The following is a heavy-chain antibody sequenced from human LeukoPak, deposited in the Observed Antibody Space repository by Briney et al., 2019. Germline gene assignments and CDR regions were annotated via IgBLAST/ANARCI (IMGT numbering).Heavy chain of an antibody. CDR2: TSSSSSYI. D-gene: IGHD4-23*01. V-gene: IGHV3-21*01. CDR3: ARAREGVVTLYYFDY. J-gene: IGHJ4*02. CDR1: GFTLSSYS. Sequence: PGGSLRLSCAASGFTLSSYSMNWVRQAPGKGLEWVSSTSSSSSYIYYADSVKGRFTISRDNAKNSLYLQMNSLRAEDTAVYYCARAREGVVTLYYFDYWGQGTLVTVSS.